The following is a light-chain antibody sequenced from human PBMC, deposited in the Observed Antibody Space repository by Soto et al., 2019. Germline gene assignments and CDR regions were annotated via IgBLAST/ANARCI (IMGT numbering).Light chain of an antibody. CDR1: QSITNN. J-gene: IGKJ1*01. Sequence: ELVMTQSPATLSVSPGERATLSCRASQSITNNLAWYQQRPGQAPRLLIYGASTRATGVPARFSGSGSGTEFTLTISSLQSEDFAVYYCHQFGDSPQTFGQGTKVDIK. V-gene: IGKV3-15*01. CDR2: GAS. CDR3: HQFGDSPQT.